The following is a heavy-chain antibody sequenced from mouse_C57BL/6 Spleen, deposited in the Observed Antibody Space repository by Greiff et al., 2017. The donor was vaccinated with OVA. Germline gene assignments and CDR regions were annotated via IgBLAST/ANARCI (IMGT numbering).Heavy chain of an antibody. Sequence: VQLQQPGAERVKPGASVKVSCKASGYTFPGDCIHWVKQRPGQGLEWIGGIYPLDSNTNYNQKFKGKAPLIVDKSSSAAYMQLSSLTSEDSAVYYCAIWAGAFAYWGRETLVSVSA. V-gene: IGHV1-74*01. CDR3: AIWAGAFAY. CDR2: IYPLDSNT. CDR1: GYTFPGDC. J-gene: IGHJ3*01. D-gene: IGHD3-3*01.